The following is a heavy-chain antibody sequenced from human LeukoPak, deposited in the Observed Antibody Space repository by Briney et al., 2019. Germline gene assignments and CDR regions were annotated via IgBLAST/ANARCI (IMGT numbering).Heavy chain of an antibody. Sequence: GGSLRLSCAASGFTFSYAMNWVRQAPGKRLEWVSYISSSSSTIYYADSVKGRFTISRDNSKNTLYLQMNSLRAEDTAVYYCAKEMGIAAAGPQDWYFDLWGRGTLVTVSS. CDR1: GFTFSYA. V-gene: IGHV3-48*01. J-gene: IGHJ2*01. CDR2: ISSSSSTI. D-gene: IGHD6-13*01. CDR3: AKEMGIAAAGPQDWYFDL.